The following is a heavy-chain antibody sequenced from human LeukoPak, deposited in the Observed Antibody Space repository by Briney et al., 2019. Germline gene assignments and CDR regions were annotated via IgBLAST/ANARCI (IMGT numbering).Heavy chain of an antibody. Sequence: GASVKVSCKASGYTFTGYYMHWVRQAPGQGLEWMGWINPNSGGTNYAQKFQGRVTMTRDTSISTAYMELSRLRSEDTAVYYCARVEANHYYGSGSYRYWGQGTLVTVSS. CDR2: INPNSGGT. V-gene: IGHV1-2*02. CDR3: ARVEANHYYGSGSYRY. D-gene: IGHD3-10*01. J-gene: IGHJ4*02. CDR1: GYTFTGYY.